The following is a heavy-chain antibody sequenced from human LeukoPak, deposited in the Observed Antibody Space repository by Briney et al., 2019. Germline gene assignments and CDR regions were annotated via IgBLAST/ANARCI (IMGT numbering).Heavy chain of an antibody. CDR2: IYYRSRWYN. Sequence: SQTLSLTCDISGDSVSSNNGAWNWIRQSPSRGLEWLGRIYYRSRWYNDYAASVEGRLTINPDTSKNQSSLQLKSVTPEDTAVYYCARDEGNTGWYTFDYWGQGTLVSVSS. J-gene: IGHJ4*02. CDR1: GDSVSSNNGA. D-gene: IGHD6-19*01. V-gene: IGHV6-1*01. CDR3: ARDEGNTGWYTFDY.